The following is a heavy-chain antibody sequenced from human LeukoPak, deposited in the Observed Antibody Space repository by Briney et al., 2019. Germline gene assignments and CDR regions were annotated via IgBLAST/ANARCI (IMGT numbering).Heavy chain of an antibody. CDR2: ISGSGGST. V-gene: IGHV3-23*01. J-gene: IGHJ4*02. CDR3: AVPAPYYDSSGYFDY. Sequence: PGGSLRLSCAASGFTFSSYAMHWVRQAPGKGLEWVSAISGSGGSTYYADSVKGRFTISRDNSKNTLYLQMNSLRAEDTAVYYCAVPAPYYDSSGYFDYWGQGTLVTVSS. D-gene: IGHD3-22*01. CDR1: GFTFSSYA.